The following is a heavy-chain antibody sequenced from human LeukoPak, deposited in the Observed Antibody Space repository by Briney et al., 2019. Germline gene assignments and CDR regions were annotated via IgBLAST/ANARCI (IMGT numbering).Heavy chain of an antibody. Sequence: SETLSLTCAVSGGSISSGGYSWSWIRQPPGKGLEWIGYIYYSGSTYYNPSLKSRVTISVDTSKNQFSLKLRSVTDADTAVYYCARVTGGLQEWGGYSYGYFGYYYYYYMDVWGKGTTVTVSS. J-gene: IGHJ6*03. D-gene: IGHD5-18*01. CDR1: GGSISSGGYS. CDR3: ARVTGGLQEWGGYSYGYFGYYYYYYMDV. V-gene: IGHV4-30-4*07. CDR2: IYYSGST.